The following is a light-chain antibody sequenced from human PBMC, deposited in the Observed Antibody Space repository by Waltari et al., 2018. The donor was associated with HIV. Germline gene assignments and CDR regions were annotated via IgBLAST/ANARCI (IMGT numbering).Light chain of an antibody. CDR1: SSDVGGYNY. Sequence: QSALTQPPSASGSPGQSVTISCTGTSSDVGGYNYVSWYQQHPGKAPKLMIYEVSKRPSGGPDRVSGSKSGNTASLTVSGLQAEEEADYYCNSYAGSNNWVFGGGTKLTVL. J-gene: IGLJ3*02. CDR3: NSYAGSNNWV. V-gene: IGLV2-8*01. CDR2: EVS.